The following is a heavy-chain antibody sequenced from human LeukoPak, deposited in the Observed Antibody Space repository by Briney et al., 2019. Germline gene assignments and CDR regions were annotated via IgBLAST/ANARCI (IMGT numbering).Heavy chain of an antibody. Sequence: PSETLSLTCAVYGGPLSGYYWIWIRQPPGKGLEWIGEINHRGSTNYNPSLKSRVIISVDTSKNQFSLKLSSVTAADTAVYYCARGSNLGYNYWGQGTLVTVSS. CDR2: INHRGST. J-gene: IGHJ4*02. CDR3: ARGSNLGYNY. D-gene: IGHD7-27*01. V-gene: IGHV4-34*01. CDR1: GGPLSGYY.